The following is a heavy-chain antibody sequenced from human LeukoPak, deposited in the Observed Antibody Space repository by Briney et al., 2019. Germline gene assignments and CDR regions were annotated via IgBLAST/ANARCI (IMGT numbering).Heavy chain of an antibody. CDR2: ISNSGSP. CDR1: GASISSLY. CDR3: ASESRQLGN. V-gene: IGHV4-59*01. Sequence: SETLSLTCTVSGASISSLYWSWIRQPRGRDLEWIGFISNSGSPTYNPSLNSRVTISLDTSKNQFSLKVNYVTAADTAVYYCASESRQLGNWGQGTLVTVSS. D-gene: IGHD1-1*01. J-gene: IGHJ4*02.